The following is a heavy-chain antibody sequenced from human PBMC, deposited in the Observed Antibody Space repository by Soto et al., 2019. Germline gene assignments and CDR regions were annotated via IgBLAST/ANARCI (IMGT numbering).Heavy chain of an antibody. CDR2: INPGNGDT. D-gene: IGHD1-26*01. V-gene: IGHV1-3*01. CDR1: GDTFPDYA. Sequence: QVHLVQSGAEVKKPGASVKVSCKASGDTFPDYAIHWVRQAPRQRLEWLAWINPGNGDTQYSQKFQGRVTLTRDTSATTAYMELSSLRSEDTSVYFCAGGVGATAATCDYWGQGTLVTVSS. J-gene: IGHJ4*02. CDR3: AGGVGATAATCDY.